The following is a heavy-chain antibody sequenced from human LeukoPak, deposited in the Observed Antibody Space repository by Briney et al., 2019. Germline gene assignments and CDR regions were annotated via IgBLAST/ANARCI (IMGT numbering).Heavy chain of an antibody. J-gene: IGHJ4*02. CDR2: INPSGRSS. CDR3: ARVSGTYTETDY. Sequence: ASVKVSCKASGYTFSNYYMHWVQQAPGQGLEWMGIINPSGRSSSYAQKFQGRVTMTRDTSTSTVYMELSSLRSEDTAVYYCARVSGTYTETDYWGQGTLVTVSS. CDR1: GYTFSNYY. V-gene: IGHV1-46*03. D-gene: IGHD1-26*01.